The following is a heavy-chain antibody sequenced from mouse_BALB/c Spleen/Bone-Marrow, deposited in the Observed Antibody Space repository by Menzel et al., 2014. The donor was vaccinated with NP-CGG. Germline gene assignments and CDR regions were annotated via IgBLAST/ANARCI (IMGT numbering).Heavy chain of an antibody. J-gene: IGHJ4*01. V-gene: IGHV1-7*01. Sequence: VKLMESGAELAKPGASVKMSCKASGYTFTNYWMYWVKQRPGQGLEWIGYIKVSTGYTEYNQKFKDKATLTADKSSSTAYMQLSSLTSEDSAVYYFARDYYYAMDYWGQGTSVTVSS. D-gene: IGHD2-4*01. CDR2: IKVSTGYT. CDR1: GYTFTNYW. CDR3: ARDYYYAMDY.